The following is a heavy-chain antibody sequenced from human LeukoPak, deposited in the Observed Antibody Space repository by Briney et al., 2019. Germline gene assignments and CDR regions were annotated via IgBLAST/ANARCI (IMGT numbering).Heavy chain of an antibody. CDR2: IYPSDSDT. D-gene: IGHD4-17*01. J-gene: IGHJ4*02. V-gene: IGHV5-51*01. CDR1: GYTFTNYW. CDR3: ARLGSDYVGFAPCYFDY. Sequence: GESLKISCKGSGYTFTNYWIGWVRQMPGKGLEWMGIIYPSDSDTRCSPSFQGQVTISADKSISTAYLQWSSLKASDTAMYYCARLGSDYVGFAPCYFDYWGQGTLVTVSS.